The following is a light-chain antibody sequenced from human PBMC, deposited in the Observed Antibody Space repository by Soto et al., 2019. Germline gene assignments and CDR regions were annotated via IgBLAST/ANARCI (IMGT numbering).Light chain of an antibody. V-gene: IGKV1-5*01. CDR3: QQLNSFPWT. J-gene: IGKJ1*01. CDR2: DAS. Sequence: DIQMTQSPATLSASVGDRVTITCRASQSISSWLAWFQQKPGKAPKLLIYDASSLESGVPSRFSGSGSGTEFTLTINSLQPDDFATYYCQQLNSFPWTFGQGTKVDIK. CDR1: QSISSW.